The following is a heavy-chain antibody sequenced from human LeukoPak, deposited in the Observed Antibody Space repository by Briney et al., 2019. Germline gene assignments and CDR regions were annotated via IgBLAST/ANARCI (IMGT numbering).Heavy chain of an antibody. CDR1: GFTFSSYG. D-gene: IGHD5-24*01. CDR3: ASRRDGYTNNWFDP. J-gene: IGHJ5*02. CDR2: IWDDGSSK. Sequence: GGSLRLSCAASGFTFSSYGMHWARQAPGKGLEWVAVIWDDGSSKYYGDSVKGRFTISRDNSKNTLYLHMNSLRAEDTAVYYCASRRDGYTNNWFDPWGQGTLVTVSS. V-gene: IGHV3-33*01.